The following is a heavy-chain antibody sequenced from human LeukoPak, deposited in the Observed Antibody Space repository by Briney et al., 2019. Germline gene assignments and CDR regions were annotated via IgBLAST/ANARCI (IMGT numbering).Heavy chain of an antibody. D-gene: IGHD3-22*01. V-gene: IGHV4-4*07. CDR1: GGSISNWC. Sequence: SETLSLTCSVSGGSISNWCWNWIRQPAGKGLEWIGRICLSADTNYKPSLKSRVTMSVDTSKNQFSLKLSSVTAADTAVYYCARDSWLQTAGVGWFDPWGQGTLVTVSS. J-gene: IGHJ5*02. CDR2: ICLSADT. CDR3: ARDSWLQTAGVGWFDP.